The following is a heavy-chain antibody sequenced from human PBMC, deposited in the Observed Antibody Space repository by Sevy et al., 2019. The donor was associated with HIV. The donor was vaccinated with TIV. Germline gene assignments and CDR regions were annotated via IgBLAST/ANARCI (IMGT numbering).Heavy chain of an antibody. CDR2: IDYSGST. Sequence: TLSLTCTVSVGSISSDYWSWIRQPRGKGLEWIGYIDYSGSTNYNPSLKSRVTISVDTSKNQFSLKLSSVTAADTAVYSCARGHVWFRWFDPWGQGTLVTVSS. CDR1: VGSISSDY. D-gene: IGHD3-9*01. J-gene: IGHJ5*02. V-gene: IGHV4-59*01. CDR3: ARGHVWFRWFDP.